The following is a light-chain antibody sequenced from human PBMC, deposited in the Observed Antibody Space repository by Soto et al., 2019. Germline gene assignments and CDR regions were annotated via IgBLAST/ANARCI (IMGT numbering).Light chain of an antibody. CDR3: QAWDSSTAVV. CDR2: QDT. Sequence: SYELTQPPSVSVSPGQTASITCSGDKLGDKYACWYQQKPGQSPVVVIYQDTKRPSGIPERFSGSNSGNTATLTISGTQAMDEADYHCQAWDSSTAVVFGGGTKLTVL. J-gene: IGLJ2*01. CDR1: KLGDKY. V-gene: IGLV3-1*01.